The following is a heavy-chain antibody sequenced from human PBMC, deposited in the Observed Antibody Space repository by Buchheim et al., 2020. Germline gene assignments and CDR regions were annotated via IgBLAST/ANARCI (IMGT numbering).Heavy chain of an antibody. J-gene: IGHJ4*02. D-gene: IGHD3-10*01. V-gene: IGHV3-48*02. Sequence: EVQLVESGGGLVQPGGSLRLSCAASGFTFSSYSMNWVRQAPGKGLEWVSYISSSSTIYYADSVKGRFTISRDNAKNSLYLQMNSLRDEDTAVYYCARDPSARTFGLLVYFDYWGQGTL. CDR2: ISSSSTI. CDR3: ARDPSARTFGLLVYFDY. CDR1: GFTFSSYS.